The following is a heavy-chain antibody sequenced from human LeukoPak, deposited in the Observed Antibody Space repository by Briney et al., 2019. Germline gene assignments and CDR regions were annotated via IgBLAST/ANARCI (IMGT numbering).Heavy chain of an antibody. CDR2: LYHSGST. CDR1: GGSISSSNYY. D-gene: IGHD1-26*01. CDR3: ARHIYSGTDGDAFDI. J-gene: IGHJ3*02. Sequence: SQTLSLTCTVSGGSISSSNYYWGWIRQPPGKGLEWIATLYHSGSTYYNPSLKSRVTISVYTSKNQFSLKLSSVNAADTAVYYCARHIYSGTDGDAFDIWGQGTMVTVSS. V-gene: IGHV4-39*01.